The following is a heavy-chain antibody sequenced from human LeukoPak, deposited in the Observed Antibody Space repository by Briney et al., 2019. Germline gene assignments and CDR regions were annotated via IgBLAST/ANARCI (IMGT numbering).Heavy chain of an antibody. CDR2: ISGSGGST. V-gene: IGHV3-23*01. CDR1: GFSFRSHA. CDR3: AKRGGSGRDYYYYGMDV. D-gene: IGHD3-10*01. Sequence: GGSLRLSCAASGFSFRSHAMSWVRQAPGKGLEWVSAISGSGGSTYYADSAKGRLTISRDNSKNTLYLQMNSLRAEDTAVYYCAKRGGSGRDYYYYGMDVWGQGTTVTVSS. J-gene: IGHJ6*02.